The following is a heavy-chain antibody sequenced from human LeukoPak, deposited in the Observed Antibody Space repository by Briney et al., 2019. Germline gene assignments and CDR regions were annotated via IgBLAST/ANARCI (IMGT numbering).Heavy chain of an antibody. V-gene: IGHV3-23*01. CDR2: ISGSGGST. J-gene: IGHJ3*02. CDR3: ANSEKCSGGSCYLGAFDI. Sequence: GGSLRLSCVASGFTFSSYAMSWVRQAPGKGLEWVSAISGSGGSTYYADSVKGRFTISRDNSKNTLYLQMSSLRAEDTAVYYCANSEKCSGGSCYLGAFDIWGQGTMVTVSS. D-gene: IGHD2-15*01. CDR1: GFTFSSYA.